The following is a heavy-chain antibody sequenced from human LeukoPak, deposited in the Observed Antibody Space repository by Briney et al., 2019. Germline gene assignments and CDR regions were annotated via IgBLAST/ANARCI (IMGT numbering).Heavy chain of an antibody. Sequence: GGSLRLSCAASGFTFSSYYMSWVRQAPGKGLEWVSAINGSGGTTYYAYTVKGRFTISRDNSKITLYLQMNSLRAEDTAVYYCAKMYYDILTGSNNWFDPCGQGTLVTVSS. CDR2: INGSGGTT. D-gene: IGHD3-9*01. V-gene: IGHV3-23*01. CDR1: GFTFSSYY. CDR3: AKMYYDILTGSNNWFDP. J-gene: IGHJ5*02.